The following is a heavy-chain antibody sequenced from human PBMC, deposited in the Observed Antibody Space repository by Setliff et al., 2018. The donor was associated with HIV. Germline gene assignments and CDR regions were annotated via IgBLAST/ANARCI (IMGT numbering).Heavy chain of an antibody. Sequence: GASVKVSCKASGYTFTYRYLHWVRQAPGQALEWMGWITPFNGSTSYAQKFQGRVTMTRDTSTSTVYMELSSTVTAADTAVYYCARDRAAFRLTYWGQGTLVTVSS. CDR2: ITPFNGST. CDR3: ARDRAAFRLTY. CDR1: GYTFTYRY. J-gene: IGHJ4*02. D-gene: IGHD3-3*02. V-gene: IGHV1-45*02.